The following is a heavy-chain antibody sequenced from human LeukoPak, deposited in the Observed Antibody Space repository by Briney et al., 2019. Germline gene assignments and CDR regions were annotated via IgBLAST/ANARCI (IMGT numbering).Heavy chain of an antibody. Sequence: PGGYLRLSCAASGFTFSSYSMNWVRQAPGKGLEWVSSISSSSSYIYYADSVKGRFTISRDNAKNSLYLQMNSLRAEDTAVYYCAREWIQTFDYWGQGTLVTVSS. J-gene: IGHJ4*02. CDR3: AREWIQTFDY. CDR1: GFTFSSYS. D-gene: IGHD5-18*01. CDR2: ISSSSSYI. V-gene: IGHV3-21*01.